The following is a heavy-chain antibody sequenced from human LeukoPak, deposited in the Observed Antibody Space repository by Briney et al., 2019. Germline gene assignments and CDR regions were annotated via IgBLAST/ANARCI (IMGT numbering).Heavy chain of an antibody. CDR2: IYYSGST. CDR3: ARVRPLYSSGWYSLPDY. J-gene: IGHJ4*02. V-gene: IGHV4-39*07. CDR1: GGSISSSSYY. D-gene: IGHD6-19*01. Sequence: SETLSLTCTVSGGSISSSSYYWGWIRQPPGKGLEWIGSIYYSGSTYYNPSLKSRVTISVDTSKNQFSLKLSSVTAADTAMYYCARVRPLYSSGWYSLPDYWGQGTLVTVSS.